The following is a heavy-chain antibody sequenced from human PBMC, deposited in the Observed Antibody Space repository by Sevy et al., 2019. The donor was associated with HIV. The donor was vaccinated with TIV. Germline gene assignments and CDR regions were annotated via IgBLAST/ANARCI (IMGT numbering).Heavy chain of an antibody. CDR1: GYTFTSYG. CDR3: ARDRGPGYYYDSSGYPYYYGMDV. Sequence: ASVKVSCKASGYTFTSYGISWVRQAPGQELEWMGWISAYNGNTNYAQKLQGRVTMTTDTSTSTAYMELRSLRSDDTAVYYCARDRGPGYYYDSSGYPYYYGMDVWGQGTTVTVSS. D-gene: IGHD3-22*01. J-gene: IGHJ6*02. CDR2: ISAYNGNT. V-gene: IGHV1-18*01.